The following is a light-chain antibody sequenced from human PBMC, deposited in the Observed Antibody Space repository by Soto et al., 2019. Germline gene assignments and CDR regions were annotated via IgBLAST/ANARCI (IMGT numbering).Light chain of an antibody. J-gene: IGKJ2*01. Sequence: DIQMTQFPATLSASVGDRVTITCRASQSISYWLAWYQQKPGKAPNLLIYKASTLESGAPSRFSGSGSGTEFTLTIPSLQPDDFATYYCRHYNTYSPPYTFGQGTKLEIK. CDR1: QSISYW. V-gene: IGKV1-5*03. CDR3: RHYNTYSPPYT. CDR2: KAS.